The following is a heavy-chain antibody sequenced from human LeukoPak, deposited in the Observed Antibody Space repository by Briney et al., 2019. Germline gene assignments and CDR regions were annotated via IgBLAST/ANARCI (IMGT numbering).Heavy chain of an antibody. J-gene: IGHJ1*01. V-gene: IGHV4-34*01. D-gene: IGHD4-17*01. Sequence: SETLSLTCAVYGGSFSGYYWSWIRQPPGKGPEWIGEINHSGSTNYNPSLKSRVTILVDTSKNQFSLKLSSVTAADTAVYYCARGHSPVTTKVSYFRHWGQGTLVTVSS. CDR1: GGSFSGYY. CDR2: INHSGST. CDR3: ARGHSPVTTKVSYFRH.